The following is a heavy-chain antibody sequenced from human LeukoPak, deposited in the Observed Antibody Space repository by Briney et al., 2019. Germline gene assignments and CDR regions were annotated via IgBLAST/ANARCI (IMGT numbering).Heavy chain of an antibody. V-gene: IGHV4-59*01. CDR3: ARGIIVGATWGENDNWFDP. Sequence: SETLSLTCTVSGDSISSYYWSWIRQPPGKGLEWIGCIYYSGNTNYNPSLKSRVTISVDTSKNQFSLKLSSVTAADTAVYYCARGIIVGATWGENDNWFDPWGQGTLVTVSS. CDR2: IYYSGNT. CDR1: GDSISSYY. D-gene: IGHD1-26*01. J-gene: IGHJ5*02.